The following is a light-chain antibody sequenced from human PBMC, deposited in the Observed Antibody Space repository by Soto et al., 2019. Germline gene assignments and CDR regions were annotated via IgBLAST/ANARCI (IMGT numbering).Light chain of an antibody. CDR3: QQYNNWPLT. Sequence: EIVMTQSPATLSVSPGERATLSCRASQSVSLNLAWYQQKPGRAPRLLIYGASTRATGVPARFSGSGSGTEFTLTISSLQSEDFAVYYCQQYNNWPLTFGGGTKGDIK. CDR2: GAS. V-gene: IGKV3-15*01. CDR1: QSVSLN. J-gene: IGKJ4*01.